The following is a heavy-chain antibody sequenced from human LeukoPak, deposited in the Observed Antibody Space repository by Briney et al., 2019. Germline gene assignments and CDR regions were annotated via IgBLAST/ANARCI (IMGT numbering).Heavy chain of an antibody. CDR2: IIPIFGTA. Sequence: ASVKVSCKASGGTFSSYAISWVRQAPGQGLEWMGGIIPIFGTANYAQKFPGRVTITADESTSTAYMELSSLRSEDTAVYYCARGDTATVRGDYYYGMDVWGQGTTVTVSS. CDR1: GGTFSSYA. D-gene: IGHD5-18*01. V-gene: IGHV1-69*13. CDR3: ARGDTATVRGDYYYGMDV. J-gene: IGHJ6*02.